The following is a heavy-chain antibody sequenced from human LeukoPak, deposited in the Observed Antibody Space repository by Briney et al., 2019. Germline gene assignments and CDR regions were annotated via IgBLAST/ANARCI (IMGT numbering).Heavy chain of an antibody. D-gene: IGHD3-10*01. CDR2: INHSGST. J-gene: IGHJ5*02. CDR1: GGSFSGYY. CDR3: AREALLWFGEFNWFDP. Sequence: PSETLSLTCAVSGGSFSGYYWSWIRQPPGKGLEWIGEINHSGSTNYNPSLKSRVTISVDTSKNQFSPKLSSVTAADTAVYYCAREALLWFGEFNWFDPWGQGTLVTVSS. V-gene: IGHV4-34*01.